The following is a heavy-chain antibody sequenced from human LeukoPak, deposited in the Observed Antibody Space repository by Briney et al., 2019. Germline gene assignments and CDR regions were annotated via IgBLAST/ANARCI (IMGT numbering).Heavy chain of an antibody. CDR3: ARVGSCSSTSCYPAYYYYYMDV. Sequence: SETLSLTCTVSGGSISSYYWSWIRQPAGKGLEWIGRIYTSGSTNYNPSLKSRVTMSVDTSKNQFSLKLSFVTAADTAVYYCARVGSCSSTSCYPAYYYYYMDVWGKGTTVTVSS. D-gene: IGHD2-2*01. CDR1: GGSISSYY. CDR2: IYTSGST. V-gene: IGHV4-4*07. J-gene: IGHJ6*03.